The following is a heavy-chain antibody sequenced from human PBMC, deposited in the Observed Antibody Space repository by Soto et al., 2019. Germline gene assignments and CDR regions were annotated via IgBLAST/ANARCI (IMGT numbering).Heavy chain of an antibody. CDR3: AKDRSSVMVDY. Sequence: GGSLRLSCAASGFTFSSYGMHWVRQAPGKGLEWVAVISYDGSNKYYADSVKGRFTISRDNSKNTLYLQMNSLRAEDTAVYYCAKDRSSVMVDYWGQGTLVTVSS. J-gene: IGHJ4*02. D-gene: IGHD2-8*01. CDR2: ISYDGSNK. CDR1: GFTFSSYG. V-gene: IGHV3-30*18.